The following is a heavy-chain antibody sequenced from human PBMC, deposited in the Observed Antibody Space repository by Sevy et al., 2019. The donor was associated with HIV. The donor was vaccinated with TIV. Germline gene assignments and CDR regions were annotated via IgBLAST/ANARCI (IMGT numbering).Heavy chain of an antibody. CDR2: IKQDGSEK. J-gene: IGHJ6*02. CDR1: GFTFSSYW. Sequence: GGSLRLSCAASGFTFSSYWMSWVRQAPGKGLEWVANIKQDGSEKYYVDSVKGRFTISRDNAKNSLYLQMNSLRAEDTAVYYCARRGSSGWGYYYYYYDGMDVWGQGTTVTVSS. V-gene: IGHV3-7*01. CDR3: ARRGSSGWGYYYYYYDGMDV. D-gene: IGHD6-19*01.